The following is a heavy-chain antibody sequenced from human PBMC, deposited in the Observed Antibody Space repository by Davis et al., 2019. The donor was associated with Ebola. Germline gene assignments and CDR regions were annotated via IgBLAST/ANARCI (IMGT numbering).Heavy chain of an antibody. D-gene: IGHD3-3*01. CDR3: ARVTIFGVAPKLNWYFDL. CDR1: GFTFSDYY. V-gene: IGHV3-11*06. CDR2: ISSSSSYT. Sequence: PGGSLRLSCAASGFTFSDYYMSWIRQAPGKGLEWVSYISSSSSYTNYADSVKGRFTISRDNAKNSLYLQMNSLRAEDTAVYYCARVTIFGVAPKLNWYFDLWGRGTLVTVSS. J-gene: IGHJ2*01.